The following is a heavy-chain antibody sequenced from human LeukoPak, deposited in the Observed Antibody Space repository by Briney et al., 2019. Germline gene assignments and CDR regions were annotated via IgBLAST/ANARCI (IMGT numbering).Heavy chain of an antibody. CDR3: ARGRNMITFGGATSVWLDY. CDR2: INHSGST. V-gene: IGHV4-34*01. D-gene: IGHD3-16*01. J-gene: IGHJ4*02. CDR1: GGSFSGYY. Sequence: SETLSLTCAVYGGSFSGYYWSWIRQPPGKGLEWIGEINHSGSTNYNPSLKSRVTISVDTSKNQFSLKLSSVTAADTAVYYCARGRNMITFGGATSVWLDYWGQGTLVTVSS.